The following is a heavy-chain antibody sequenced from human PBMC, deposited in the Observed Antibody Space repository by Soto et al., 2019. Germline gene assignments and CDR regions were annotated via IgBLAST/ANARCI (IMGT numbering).Heavy chain of an antibody. CDR3: AREAGILTSTFFDY. V-gene: IGHV4-59*01. D-gene: IGHD1-1*01. CDR1: GASIRSYS. Sequence: PSETLSLTCSVSGASIRSYSWSWIRQSPGKGLEWIGYMSFSGTTNYSPSLKSRVTISEDTSENELSLTLSSVAAADTAVYYCAREAGILTSTFFDYWGQGSLVTVSS. J-gene: IGHJ4*02. CDR2: MSFSGTT.